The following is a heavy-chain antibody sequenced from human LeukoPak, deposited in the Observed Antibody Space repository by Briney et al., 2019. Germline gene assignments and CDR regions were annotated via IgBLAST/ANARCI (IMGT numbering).Heavy chain of an antibody. CDR1: GFTFSSYA. J-gene: IGHJ4*02. V-gene: IGHV3-23*01. Sequence: GGSLRLSCAASGFTFSSYATSWVRQAPGKGLEWVSAISNSGGDTSYSDSVKGRFTISRDNSKSTLYLQMNSLRAEDTAIYYCSTWNYVGYWGQGTLVTVSS. CDR2: ISNSGGDT. D-gene: IGHD2-2*01. CDR3: STWNYVGY.